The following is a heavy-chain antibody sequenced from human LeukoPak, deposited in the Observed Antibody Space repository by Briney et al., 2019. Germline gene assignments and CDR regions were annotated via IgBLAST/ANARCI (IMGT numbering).Heavy chain of an antibody. CDR3: AKDSGWAFDY. CDR1: GFTLSSYA. CDR2: ISGSGGST. Sequence: GGSLRLSCAASGFTLSSYAMSWVRQAPGKGLEWVSAISGSGGSTYYADSVKGRFTISRDNSKNTLYLQMNSLRAEDPAVYYCAKDSGWAFDYWGQGTLVTVSS. D-gene: IGHD6-19*01. V-gene: IGHV3-23*01. J-gene: IGHJ4*02.